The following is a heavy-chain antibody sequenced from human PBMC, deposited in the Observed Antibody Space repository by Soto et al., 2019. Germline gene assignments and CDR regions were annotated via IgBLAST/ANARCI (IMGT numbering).Heavy chain of an antibody. Sequence: GGSLRLSCAASGFTFSSYAMSWVRQAPGKGLEWVSAISGSGGSTYYADSVKGRFTISRDNSKNTLYLQMNSLRAEDTAVYYCAKYASPFGVVIAYYFDYWGQGALVTAPQ. CDR1: GFTFSSYA. D-gene: IGHD3-3*01. J-gene: IGHJ4*02. CDR2: ISGSGGST. CDR3: AKYASPFGVVIAYYFDY. V-gene: IGHV3-23*01.